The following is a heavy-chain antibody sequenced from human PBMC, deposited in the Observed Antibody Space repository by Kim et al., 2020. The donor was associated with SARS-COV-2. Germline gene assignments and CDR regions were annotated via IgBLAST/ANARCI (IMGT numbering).Heavy chain of an antibody. CDR3: ARDLTHYAFDI. D-gene: IGHD3-16*01. Sequence: TNYAQKLQGRVTMTTDTSTSTAYMELRSLRSDDTAVYYCARDLTHYAFDIWGQGTMVTVSS. CDR2: T. J-gene: IGHJ3*02. V-gene: IGHV1-18*01.